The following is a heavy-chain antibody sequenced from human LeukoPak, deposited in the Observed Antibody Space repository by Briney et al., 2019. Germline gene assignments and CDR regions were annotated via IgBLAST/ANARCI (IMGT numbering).Heavy chain of an antibody. CDR2: INPNSGGT. D-gene: IGHD3-16*01. V-gene: IGHV1-2*02. Sequence: ASVKVSCKASGYTFTSYGISWVRQAPGQGLEWMGWINPNSGGTNYAQKFQGRVTMTRDTSISTAYMELSRLRSDDTAVYYCARDQGGETLDAFDIWGQGTMVTVSS. CDR1: GYTFTSYG. J-gene: IGHJ3*02. CDR3: ARDQGGETLDAFDI.